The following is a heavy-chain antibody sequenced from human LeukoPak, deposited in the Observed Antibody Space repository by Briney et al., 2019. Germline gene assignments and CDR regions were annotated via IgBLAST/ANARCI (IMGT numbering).Heavy chain of an antibody. CDR2: INHSGST. CDR1: GGSFSGYY. V-gene: IGHV4-34*01. Sequence: PSETLSHTCDVYGGSFSGYYWSWIRQPPGKGLEWIGEINHSGSTNYNPSLKSRVTISVDTSKNQFSLKLSSVTAADTAVYYCARGRVVVVIAIQPRHFDYWGQGTLVTVSS. J-gene: IGHJ4*02. CDR3: ARGRVVVVIAIQPRHFDY. D-gene: IGHD2-21*01.